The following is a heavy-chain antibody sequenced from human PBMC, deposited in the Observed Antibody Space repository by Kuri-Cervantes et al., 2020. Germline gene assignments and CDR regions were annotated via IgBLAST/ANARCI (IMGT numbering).Heavy chain of an antibody. Sequence: SETLSLTCTVSGGSISSYYWSWIRRPPGKGLEWIGYIYYSGSTNYNPSLKSRVTISVDTSKNQFSLKLSSVTAADTAVYYCARGKQGPRCFDLWGRGTLVTVSS. V-gene: IGHV4-59*01. J-gene: IGHJ2*01. CDR3: ARGKQGPRCFDL. CDR1: GGSISSYY. CDR2: IYYSGST.